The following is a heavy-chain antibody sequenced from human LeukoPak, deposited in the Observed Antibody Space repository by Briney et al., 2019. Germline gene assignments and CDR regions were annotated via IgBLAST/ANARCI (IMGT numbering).Heavy chain of an antibody. CDR2: INPSVGNA. D-gene: IGHD2-21*02. J-gene: IGHJ6*03. Sequence: GASVKVSCKASGYTFTSYYMHWVRQAPGQGLEWMGIINPSVGNANYAQKFQGRVTMTRDMSTTTIYMELSSLRSEGTAVHYCARTEKIYCGGVCDNYYMDVWGKGTTVTVSS. V-gene: IGHV1-46*01. CDR1: GYTFTSYY. CDR3: ARTEKIYCGGVCDNYYMDV.